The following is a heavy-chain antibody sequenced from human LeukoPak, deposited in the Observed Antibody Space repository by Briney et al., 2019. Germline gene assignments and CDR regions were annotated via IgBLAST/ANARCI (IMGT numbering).Heavy chain of an antibody. V-gene: IGHV1-46*01. Sequence: ASVKVSCKASGYTFTSYYMHWVRQAPGQGLEWMGIINPSGGSTSYAQKFQGRVTMTTDTSTSTAYMELRSLRSDDTAVYYCARDSPRARLGGFDPWGQGTLVTVSS. D-gene: IGHD3-10*01. CDR2: INPSGGST. CDR1: GYTFTSYY. J-gene: IGHJ5*02. CDR3: ARDSPRARLGGFDP.